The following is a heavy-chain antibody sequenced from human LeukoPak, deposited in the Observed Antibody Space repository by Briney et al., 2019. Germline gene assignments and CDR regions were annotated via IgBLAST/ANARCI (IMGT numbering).Heavy chain of an antibody. D-gene: IGHD3-10*01. V-gene: IGHV3-30*18. CDR3: AKAIWVAATSSWFCLDY. CDR2: ISYDGSNK. Sequence: GESLRLSCAASGFTFSSYGMHWVRQAPGKGLEWVAVISYDGSNKYYADSVKGRFTISRDNSKNTLYLQMNSLRAEDTAVYYCAKAIWVAATSSWFCLDYWGQGTLVTVSS. J-gene: IGHJ4*02. CDR1: GFTFSSYG.